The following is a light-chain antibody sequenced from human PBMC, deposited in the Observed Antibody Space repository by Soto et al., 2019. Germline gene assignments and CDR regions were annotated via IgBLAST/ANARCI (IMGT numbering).Light chain of an antibody. J-gene: IGLJ2*01. CDR3: AAWDDSLNGRV. CDR1: SSNIGSYT. Sequence: QLVLTQPPSASGTPGQRVTISCSGSSSNIGSYTVNWYQQLPGTAPKLLIYSSNQRPSGVPDRFSGSESGTSASLAISGLQSEDEADYYCAAWDDSLNGRVFGGGTKLTVL. V-gene: IGLV1-44*01. CDR2: SSN.